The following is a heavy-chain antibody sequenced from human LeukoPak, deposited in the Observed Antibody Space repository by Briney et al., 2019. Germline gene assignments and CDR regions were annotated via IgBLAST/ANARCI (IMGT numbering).Heavy chain of an antibody. CDR2: IYYSGST. Sequence: SQTLSLTCTVSGGSISSGGYYWSWIRQHPGKGLEWIGYIYYSGSTYYNPSLKSRVTISVDTSKNQFSLKLSSVTAADTAVYYCARGGQSNYDFDYWGQGTLVTVSS. CDR1: GGSISSGGYY. CDR3: ARGGQSNYDFDY. J-gene: IGHJ4*02. V-gene: IGHV4-31*03. D-gene: IGHD4-11*01.